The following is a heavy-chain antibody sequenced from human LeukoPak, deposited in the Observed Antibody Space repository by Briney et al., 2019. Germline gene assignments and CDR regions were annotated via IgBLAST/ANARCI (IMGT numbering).Heavy chain of an antibody. CDR1: GFTFTSFG. V-gene: IGHV3-30*03. J-gene: IGHJ4*02. CDR2: ISYDGSEQ. Sequence: GGSLRLSCAASGFTFTSFGMNWVRQAPGKGLEWVAVISYDGSEQFYADSVKGRFTISRDNAENTLFLQMSSLGAEDTAVYYCARGPNSNWSGLDFWGQGTLLTVSS. D-gene: IGHD6-6*01. CDR3: ARGPNSNWSGLDF.